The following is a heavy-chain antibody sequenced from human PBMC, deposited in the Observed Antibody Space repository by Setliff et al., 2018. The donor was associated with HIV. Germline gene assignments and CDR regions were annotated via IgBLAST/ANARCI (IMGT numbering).Heavy chain of an antibody. CDR3: ATAGFDP. CDR1: GFTFSTFA. CDR2: ISYDGSRI. V-gene: IGHV3-30*01. Sequence: GGSLRLSCVASGFTFSTFAMHWVRQAPGKGLEWVSVISYDGSRISYADSAKGRFTISRDNSKNTLALQMTSLRVEDTAAYYCATAGFDPWGQGTMVTVSS. J-gene: IGHJ5*01.